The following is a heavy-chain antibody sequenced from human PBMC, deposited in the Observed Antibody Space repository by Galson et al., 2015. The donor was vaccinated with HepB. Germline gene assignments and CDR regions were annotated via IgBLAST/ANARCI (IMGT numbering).Heavy chain of an antibody. Sequence: SLRLSCAASGFTFSSYGMHWVRQAPGKGLEWVAVISYDGSNKYYADSVKGRFTISRDNSKNTLYLQMNSLRAEDTAVYYCAKGDRSITIFGVVIRGDYYYGMDVWGQGTTVTVSS. V-gene: IGHV3-30*18. CDR3: AKGDRSITIFGVVIRGDYYYGMDV. CDR1: GFTFSSYG. D-gene: IGHD3-3*01. J-gene: IGHJ6*02. CDR2: ISYDGSNK.